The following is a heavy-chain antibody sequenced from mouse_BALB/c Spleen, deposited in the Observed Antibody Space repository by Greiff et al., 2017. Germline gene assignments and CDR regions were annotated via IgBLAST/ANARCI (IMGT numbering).Heavy chain of an antibody. CDR1: GFTFSGYG. V-gene: IGHV5-6-3*01. CDR3: ARALLREFSCNARDY. D-gene: IGHD1-2*01. Sequence: EVLLLESGGGLVQPGGSLKLSCAASGFTFSGYGMSWVRQTPDKRLELVASINSNGGSTYYPDSVKGRSTISRDNAKNTLYLQMSRLKSEDTAMYNGARALLREFSCNARDYWGQGTSVTVSS. J-gene: IGHJ4*01. CDR2: INSNGGST.